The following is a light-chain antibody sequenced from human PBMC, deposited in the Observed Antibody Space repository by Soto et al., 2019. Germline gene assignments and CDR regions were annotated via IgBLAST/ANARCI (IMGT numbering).Light chain of an antibody. J-gene: IGKJ5*01. CDR3: QQSYRDPIT. CDR2: GAS. V-gene: IGKV1-39*01. Sequence: DIQMTQSPSSLSASEGHRVTITCRASQSISTYLNWYQKKPGKAPNLLIYGASRLQSGVPARFSGSGGGTDFTLSISSVQPEDFATYFCQQSYRDPITFGQGTRLEI. CDR1: QSISTY.